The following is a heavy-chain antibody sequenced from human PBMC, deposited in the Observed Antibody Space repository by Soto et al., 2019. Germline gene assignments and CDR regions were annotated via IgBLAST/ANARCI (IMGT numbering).Heavy chain of an antibody. V-gene: IGHV4-39*01. CDR1: GGSISSSSYY. CDR3: ARPNGCFTEGYYFDC. J-gene: IGHJ4*02. D-gene: IGHD2-2*02. CDR2: MYYSGST. Sequence: QLQLQESGPGLVKPSETLSLTCPVSGGSISSSSYYWGWSRQPPGKGLEWIGSMYYSGSTYSNPSLKSRVSISVDPSQHQLSRKLSSVTAADTAVYDCARPNGCFTEGYYFDCWCQRTLVTVSS.